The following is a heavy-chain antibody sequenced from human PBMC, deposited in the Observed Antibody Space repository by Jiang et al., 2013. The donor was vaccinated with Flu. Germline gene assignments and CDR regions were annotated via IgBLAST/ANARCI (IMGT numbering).Heavy chain of an antibody. D-gene: IGHD6-19*01. J-gene: IGHJ3*02. CDR2: IYYSGST. Sequence: PGLVKPSETLSLTCTVSGGSISSSSYYWGWIRQPPGKGLEWIGSIYYSGSTYYNPSLKSRVTISVDTSKNQFSLKLSSVTAADTAVYYCARGQSAVAGPKRAHGAFDIWGQGTMVTVSS. CDR1: GGSISSSSYY. V-gene: IGHV4-39*01. CDR3: ARGQSAVAGPKRAHGAFDI.